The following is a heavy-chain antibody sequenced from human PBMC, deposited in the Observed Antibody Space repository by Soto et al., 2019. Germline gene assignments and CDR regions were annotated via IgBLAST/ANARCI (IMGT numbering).Heavy chain of an antibody. D-gene: IGHD2-2*01. V-gene: IGHV3-23*01. Sequence: SLRLSCAASGFTFSSYAMSWVRQAPGKGLGWVSAISGSGGSTYYADSVKGRFTISRDNSKNTLYLQMNSLRAEDTAVYYCAKDRGIVVPANWFDPWGQGTLVTVSS. CDR3: AKDRGIVVPANWFDP. CDR1: GFTFSSYA. J-gene: IGHJ5*02. CDR2: ISGSGGST.